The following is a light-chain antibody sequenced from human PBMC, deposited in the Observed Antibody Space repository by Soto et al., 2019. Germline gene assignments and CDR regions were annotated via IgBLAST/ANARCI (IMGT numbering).Light chain of an antibody. CDR2: YDS. Sequence: YELTQPPSVSVAPGKTARITCGGNNIGSKSVHWYQQKPGQAPVLVIYYDSDRHSGITERFSGSNSGNTATLTISRVEAGDEADYYCQVWDSSSDHHVVFGGGTKLTVL. CDR3: QVWDSSSDHHVV. V-gene: IGLV3-21*04. J-gene: IGLJ2*01. CDR1: NIGSKS.